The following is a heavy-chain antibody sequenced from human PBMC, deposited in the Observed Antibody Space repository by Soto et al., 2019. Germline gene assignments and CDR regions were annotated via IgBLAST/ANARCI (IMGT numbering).Heavy chain of an antibody. Sequence: ASVKVSCTTSGFTFTNSAIQWVRQARGERLEWMGWISAYTGNTNYAQKLQGRVTMTTDTSTSTAYMELRSLRSDDTAVYYCARDRVTMIVVVSDAFDIWGQGTMVTVSS. J-gene: IGHJ3*02. CDR3: ARDRVTMIVVVSDAFDI. D-gene: IGHD3-22*01. CDR2: ISAYTGNT. V-gene: IGHV1-18*01. CDR1: GFTFTNSA.